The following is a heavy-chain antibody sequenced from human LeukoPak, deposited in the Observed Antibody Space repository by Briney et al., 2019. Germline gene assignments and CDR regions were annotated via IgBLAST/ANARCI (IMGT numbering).Heavy chain of an antibody. CDR2: FDPEDGET. CDR1: GYTLTGLS. CDR3: ATYRVVSGDYYYYGMDV. J-gene: IGHJ6*02. V-gene: IGHV1-24*01. Sequence: AASVKVSCKVSGYTLTGLSMHWVRQAPGKGLEWMGGFDPEDGETIYAQKFQGRVTMTEDTSTDTAYMELSSLRSEDTAVYYCATYRVVSGDYYYYGMDVWGQGTTVTVSS. D-gene: IGHD3-3*01.